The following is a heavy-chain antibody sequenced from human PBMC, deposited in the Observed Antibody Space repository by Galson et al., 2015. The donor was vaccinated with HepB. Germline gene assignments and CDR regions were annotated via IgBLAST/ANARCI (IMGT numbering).Heavy chain of an antibody. CDR3: ARDLEGVAASQMSDAFDI. Sequence: SVKVSCKASGYTFTSYYMHWVRQAPGQGLEWMGIINPSGGSTSYAQKFQGRVTMTRDTSTSTVYMELSSLRSEDTAVYYCARDLEGVAASQMSDAFDIWGQGTMVTVSS. D-gene: IGHD6-13*01. CDR1: GYTFTSYY. V-gene: IGHV1-46*01. J-gene: IGHJ3*02. CDR2: INPSGGST.